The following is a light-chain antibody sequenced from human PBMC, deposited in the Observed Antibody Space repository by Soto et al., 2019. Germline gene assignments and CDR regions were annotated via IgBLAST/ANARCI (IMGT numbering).Light chain of an antibody. CDR1: SSYIGSNT. V-gene: IGLV1-44*01. CDR3: ATWDNGLTGVV. Sequence: QSVLTQPPSTSGTPGQRVTISCSGSSSYIGSNTVHWYQQITGTAPKLLIYTNNQRSSGVSDRFSGSKSDTSASLVISGLQSEDEADYYCATWDNGLTGVVFGGGTKLTVL. CDR2: TNN. J-gene: IGLJ2*01.